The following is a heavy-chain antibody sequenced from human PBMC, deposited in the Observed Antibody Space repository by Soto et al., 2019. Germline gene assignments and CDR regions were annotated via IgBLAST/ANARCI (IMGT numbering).Heavy chain of an antibody. CDR1: GFSFSNYA. CDR3: AKGRSALPIFDY. CDR2: ISGSGGTT. Sequence: EVQLLESGGGWIQPGGSLRLSCAASGFSFSNYAMNWVRQAPGKRLEWVSFISGSGGTTDYADSVRGRFRLSRDNSKNTVDLEMNSLRTEDTAVYFCAKGRSALPIFDYWGQGVMVTVSS. J-gene: IGHJ4*02. V-gene: IGHV3-23*01.